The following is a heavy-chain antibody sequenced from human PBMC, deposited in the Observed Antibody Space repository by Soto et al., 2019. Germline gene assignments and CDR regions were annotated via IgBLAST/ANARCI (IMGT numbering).Heavy chain of an antibody. CDR2: ISGSGVST. J-gene: IGHJ4*02. V-gene: IGHV3-23*01. CDR3: AKSPWMYYYDSSGYYHYDY. D-gene: IGHD3-22*01. CDR1: GFTFSSYA. Sequence: PGGSLILSCAASGFTFSSYAMSWVRQAPGKGLEWVSAISGSGVSTYYADSVKGRFTISRDNSKNTLYLQMNSLRAEDTAVYYCAKSPWMYYYDSSGYYHYDYWGQGTLVTVSS.